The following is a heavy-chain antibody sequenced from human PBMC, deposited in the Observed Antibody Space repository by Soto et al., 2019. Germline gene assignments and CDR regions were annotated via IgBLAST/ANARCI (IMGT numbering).Heavy chain of an antibody. Sequence: LSQTLSLTCAISGDSVSSNNAAWSWFRQSPSRGLEWVGRTYYRAKWYNDYAVSVKSRTTINPDTSKNQFSLQLNSVTPEDTAVYYCAIVTPPHASLYDFWSGSLLNWGQGTLVTVSS. CDR3: AIVTPPHASLYDFWSGSLLN. D-gene: IGHD3-3*01. CDR2: TYYRAKWYN. CDR1: GDSVSSNNAA. V-gene: IGHV6-1*01. J-gene: IGHJ4*02.